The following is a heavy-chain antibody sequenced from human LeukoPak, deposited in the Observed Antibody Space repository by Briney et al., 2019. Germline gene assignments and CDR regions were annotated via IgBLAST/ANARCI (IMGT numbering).Heavy chain of an antibody. V-gene: IGHV3-9*01. D-gene: IGHD5-18*01. J-gene: IGHJ4*02. CDR1: GFTFDDYA. CDR2: ISWNSGSI. Sequence: PGGSLRLSCAASGFTFDDYAMHWVRQAPGKGLEWVSGISWNSGSIGYADSVKGRFTISRDNAKNSLYLQMNSLRAEDTALYYCASSPTFNGYLYYFDYWGQGTLVTVSS. CDR3: ASSPTFNGYLYYFDY.